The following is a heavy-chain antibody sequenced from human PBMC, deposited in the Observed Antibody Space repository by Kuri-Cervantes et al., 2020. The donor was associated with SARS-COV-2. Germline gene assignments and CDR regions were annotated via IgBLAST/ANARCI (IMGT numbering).Heavy chain of an antibody. D-gene: IGHD3-3*01. CDR3: ATARFDFWSGYSWGGAFDI. CDR1: GYTFTSYD. Sequence: ASVKVSCKASGYTFTSYDINWVRQAPGKGLEWMGRFDPEDGETIYAQKFQGRVTMTEDTSTDTAYMELSSLRSEDTAVYYCATARFDFWSGYSWGGAFDIWGQGTMVTVSS. J-gene: IGHJ3*02. CDR2: FDPEDGET. V-gene: IGHV1-24*01.